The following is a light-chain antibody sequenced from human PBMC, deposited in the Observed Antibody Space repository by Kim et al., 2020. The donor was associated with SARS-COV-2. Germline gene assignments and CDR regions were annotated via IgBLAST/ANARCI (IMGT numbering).Light chain of an antibody. CDR2: GAS. Sequence: LSPGERATLSCSASQSVSSSYLAWYQLKPGQAPRLLIYGASSRATGIQDRFRGSGSGTDFTLTISRLEPEDFAVYYCQQYGYSLSFGGGTKVEIK. CDR1: QSVSSSY. J-gene: IGKJ4*01. V-gene: IGKV3-20*01. CDR3: QQYGYSLS.